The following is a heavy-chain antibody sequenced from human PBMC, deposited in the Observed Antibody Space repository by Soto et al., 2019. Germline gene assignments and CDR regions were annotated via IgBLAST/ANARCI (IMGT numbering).Heavy chain of an antibody. D-gene: IGHD2-8*02. CDR1: GFICSSYD. J-gene: IGHJ3*02. V-gene: IGHV3-23*01. CDR3: AKATPTGGGAFDI. CDR2: ILVDGRT. Sequence: PGGSLRFSCAASGFICSSYDMSWVRQAPGKGLEWVSTILVDGRTFYVDAVKGRFTISRDSSQNTVYLQMSSLTAGDTALYYCAKATPTGGGAFDICGQGTMVTVSS.